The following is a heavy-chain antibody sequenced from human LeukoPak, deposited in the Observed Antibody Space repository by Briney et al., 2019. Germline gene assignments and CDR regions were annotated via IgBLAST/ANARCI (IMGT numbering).Heavy chain of an antibody. CDR1: GGSFSGYY. V-gene: IGHV4-34*01. J-gene: IGHJ4*02. D-gene: IGHD6-6*01. CDR3: ARDSSSSPLLDY. Sequence: SETLSLTCNVSGGSFSGYYWTWIRQPPKKGLEWIGEVSHSGSTHYNPSLRSRVIISLDTSTKQVSLRLTSVTAADTAVYYCARDSSSSPLLDYWGQGTLVTVSS. CDR2: VSHSGST.